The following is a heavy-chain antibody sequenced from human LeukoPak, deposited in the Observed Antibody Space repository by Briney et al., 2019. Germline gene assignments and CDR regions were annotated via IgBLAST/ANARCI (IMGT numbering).Heavy chain of an antibody. V-gene: IGHV3-23*01. CDR2: ISGSGGST. CDR3: TKDIAVVPAQGNWFDP. D-gene: IGHD2-2*01. Sequence: GGSLRLSCVSSGFSFSNYAMSWVRQAPGKGLEWVSSISGSGGSTYYADSVKGRFTISRDTSKNTLYLQMNSLTAEDTAIYYCTKDIAVVPAQGNWFDPWGQGTLVTVSS. J-gene: IGHJ5*02. CDR1: GFSFSNYA.